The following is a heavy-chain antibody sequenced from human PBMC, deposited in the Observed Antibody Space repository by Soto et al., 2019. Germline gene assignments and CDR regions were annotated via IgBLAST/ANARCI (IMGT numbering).Heavy chain of an antibody. J-gene: IGHJ3*02. D-gene: IGHD3-10*01. CDR3: ARDRQGSGSYYAFDI. CDR2: IYYSGST. Sequence: QVQLQESGPGLVKPSQTLSLTCTVSGGSISSGGYHWSWIRQHPGKGLEWIGYIYYSGSTYYNPSLKSRVTISVDTSKNQSYLKLSSVTAADTAVYYCARDRQGSGSYYAFDIWGQGTMVTVSS. CDR1: GGSISSGGYH. V-gene: IGHV4-31*03.